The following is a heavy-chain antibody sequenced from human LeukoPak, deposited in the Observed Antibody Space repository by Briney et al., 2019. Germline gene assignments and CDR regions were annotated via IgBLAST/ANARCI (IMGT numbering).Heavy chain of an antibody. J-gene: IGHJ4*02. CDR3: AAGYDSSGPDY. CDR2: IIPILGIA. D-gene: IGHD3-22*01. V-gene: IGHV1-69*04. CDR1: GGTFSSYA. Sequence: GASVKVSCKASGGTFSSYAISWVRQAPGQGLEWMGRIIPILGIANYAQKFQGRVTITADKSTSTAYMELSSLRSEDTAVYYCAAGYDSSGPDYWGQGTLVTVSS.